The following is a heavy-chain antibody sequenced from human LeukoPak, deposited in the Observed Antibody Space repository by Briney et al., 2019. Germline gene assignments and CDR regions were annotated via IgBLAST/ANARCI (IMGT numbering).Heavy chain of an antibody. Sequence: PGGSLRLSCAVSGFTVSSNYMSWVRQAPGKGLEWVSSISSSSSYIYYADSVKGRFTISRDNSKNTLYLQMNSLRAEDTAVYYCARRPYSSSWYYFDYWGQGTLVAVSS. CDR1: GFTVSSNY. CDR3: ARRPYSSSWYYFDY. J-gene: IGHJ4*02. D-gene: IGHD6-13*01. CDR2: ISSSSSYI. V-gene: IGHV3-21*01.